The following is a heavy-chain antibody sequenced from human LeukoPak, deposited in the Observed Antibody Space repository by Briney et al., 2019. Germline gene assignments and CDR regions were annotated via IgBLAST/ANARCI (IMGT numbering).Heavy chain of an antibody. CDR2: INHIGKT. J-gene: IGHJ5*02. V-gene: IGHV4-34*01. D-gene: IGHD3-10*01. CDR1: SGSLRGYS. Sequence: SETLSLTCAVSSGSLRGYSWGGIRDPPRKRRGWIWEINHIGKTPYNTSLKRRVTISVDTSKNQFSLKLSSVTAAATAVYYCATVLPPFRARTFIAMIRGATTGSYTWFDPWGQGTLVTVSS. CDR3: ATVLPPFRARTFIAMIRGATTGSYTWFDP.